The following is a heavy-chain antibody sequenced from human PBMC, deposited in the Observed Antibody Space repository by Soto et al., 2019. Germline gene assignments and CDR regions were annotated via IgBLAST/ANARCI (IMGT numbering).Heavy chain of an antibody. CDR1: GFTFSSCA. D-gene: IGHD3-16*01. CDR3: AKNRGIMITFGGDTGADY. Sequence: EVQLLESGGGLVQPGGSLRLSCAASGFTFSSCAMNWVRQAPGKGLEWVSAISGSGGSTYYADSVKGRFTISRDNSKNTLYLQMNSLRAEDTAVYYCAKNRGIMITFGGDTGADYWGQGTLVTVSS. V-gene: IGHV3-23*01. CDR2: ISGSGGST. J-gene: IGHJ4*02.